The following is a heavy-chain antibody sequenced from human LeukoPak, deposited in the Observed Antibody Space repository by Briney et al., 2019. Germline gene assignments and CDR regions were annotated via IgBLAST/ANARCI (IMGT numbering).Heavy chain of an antibody. D-gene: IGHD1-1*01. CDR3: ARTTTFAPHFDY. V-gene: IGHV3-66*01. CDR1: GFTVSSNY. CDR2: IYSGGTT. J-gene: IGHJ4*02. Sequence: GGSLRLSCAASGFTVSSNYMSWVRQAPGKGLEWVSVIYSGGTTYYADSVKGRFTISRDNSKNTLYLQMNSLRAEDTAVYYCARTTTFAPHFDYWGQGALVTVSS.